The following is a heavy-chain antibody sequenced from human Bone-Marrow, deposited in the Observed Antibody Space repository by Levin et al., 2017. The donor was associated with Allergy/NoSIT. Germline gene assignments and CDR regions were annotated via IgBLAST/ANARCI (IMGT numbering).Heavy chain of an antibody. CDR1: GFTFSRSP. CDR3: ARTPSGYNTIHHNYFGP. CDR2: LSGSGFTT. J-gene: IGHJ5*02. D-gene: IGHD3-3*01. Sequence: GGSLRLSCVASGFTFSRSPMTWVRQAPGKGLEWVSSLSGSGFTTYYAVSVKGRFTISRDESRNTLYLQMNSLRVDDSAVYYCARTPSGYNTIHHNYFGPWGQGTLVTVSS. V-gene: IGHV3-23*01.